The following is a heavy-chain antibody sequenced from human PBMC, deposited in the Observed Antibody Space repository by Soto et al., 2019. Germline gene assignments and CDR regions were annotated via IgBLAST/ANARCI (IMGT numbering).Heavy chain of an antibody. CDR1: GGSISSSNW. CDR2: IYHSGST. D-gene: IGHD1-26*01. Sequence: QVQLQESGPGLVKPSGTLSLTCAVSGGSISSSNWCSWVRHPPWKGLAWIGEIYHSGSTNYNPSLKGRVTISVDRSRKQFSLKLSSVTAADTAVYYVARDWRLGATDYWGQGTLVTVSS. CDR3: ARDWRLGATDY. J-gene: IGHJ4*02. V-gene: IGHV4-4*02.